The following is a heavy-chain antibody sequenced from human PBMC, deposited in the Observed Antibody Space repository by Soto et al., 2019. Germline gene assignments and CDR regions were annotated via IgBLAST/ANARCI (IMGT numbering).Heavy chain of an antibody. CDR2: VSASGLNT. J-gene: IGHJ4*02. V-gene: IGHV3-23*01. CDR3: AKDRPRRTSGYFFAY. D-gene: IGHD1-1*01. CDR1: GFTFSTYA. Sequence: PGGSLRLSCAASGFTFSTYAMAWVRQAPGKGLEWVSGVSASGLNTDYADPVKGRFYISRDNSKNTVSLHMNSLRAEDTALYYFAKDRPRRTSGYFFAYWGQGTPVTVSS.